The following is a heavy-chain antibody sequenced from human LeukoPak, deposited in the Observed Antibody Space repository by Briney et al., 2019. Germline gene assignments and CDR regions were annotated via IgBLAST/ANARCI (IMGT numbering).Heavy chain of an antibody. CDR1: GYTFTSYG. D-gene: IGHD5-12*01. CDR3: ARDLGYSGYEFGSDNWFDP. V-gene: IGHV1-18*01. J-gene: IGHJ5*02. CDR2: ISAYNGNT. Sequence: ASVKVSCKASGYTFTSYGISWVRQAPGQGLEWMGWISAYNGNTNYAQKLQGRVTMTTDTSTSTAYMELRSLRSDDTAVYYCARDLGYSGYEFGSDNWFDPWGQGTLVTVSS.